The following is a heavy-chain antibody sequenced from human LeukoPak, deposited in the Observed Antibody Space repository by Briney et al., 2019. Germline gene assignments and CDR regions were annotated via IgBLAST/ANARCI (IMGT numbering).Heavy chain of an antibody. CDR1: GGTFSSYA. V-gene: IGHV1-69*13. CDR3: ARDRRIAVAGTYYYYGMDV. Sequence: SVKVSCKASGGTFSSYAISWVRQAPGQGLEWMGGIIPIFGAANYAQKFQGRVTITADESTSTAYMELSSLRSEDTAVYYCARDRRIAVAGTYYYYGMDVWGQGTTVTVSS. J-gene: IGHJ6*02. D-gene: IGHD6-19*01. CDR2: IIPIFGAA.